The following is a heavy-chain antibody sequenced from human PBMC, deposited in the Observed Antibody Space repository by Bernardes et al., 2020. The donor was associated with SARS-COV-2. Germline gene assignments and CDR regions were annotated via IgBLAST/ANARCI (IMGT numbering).Heavy chain of an antibody. CDR2: IKQDGSEK. D-gene: IGHD6-19*01. CDR3: AREGIAVAGGFDY. Sequence: GSLRLSCAAPGFTFSSYWMSWVRQAPGKGLEWVANIKQDGSEKYYVDSVKGRFTISRDNAKNSLYLQMNSLRAEDTAVYYCAREGIAVAGGFDYWGQGTLVTVSS. CDR1: GFTFSSYW. V-gene: IGHV3-7*01. J-gene: IGHJ4*02.